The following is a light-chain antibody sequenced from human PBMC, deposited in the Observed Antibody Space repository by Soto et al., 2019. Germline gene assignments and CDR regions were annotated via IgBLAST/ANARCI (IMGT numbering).Light chain of an antibody. CDR2: DAS. J-gene: IGKJ5*01. CDR1: QSVSSY. V-gene: IGKV3-11*01. CDR3: QHRSIWPVS. Sequence: EIVLTQSPATLYLSPGERATLFCRASQSVSSYFAWYQQKPGQAPRLLIFDASNRATGIPARFSVSGSATDFTLTISILGPEDFSVYYCQHRSIWPVSFGQGTRLEIK.